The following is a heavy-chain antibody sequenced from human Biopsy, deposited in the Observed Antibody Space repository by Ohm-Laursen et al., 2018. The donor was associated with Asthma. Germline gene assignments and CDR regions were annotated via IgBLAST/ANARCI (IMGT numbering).Heavy chain of an antibody. J-gene: IGHJ4*02. CDR3: ASQSSGPDFWSGYYYFDY. D-gene: IGHD3-3*01. CDR1: GFTFSSYA. V-gene: IGHV3-30-3*01. CDR2: ISYDGSNK. Sequence: SLRLSCTASGFTFSSYAMHWVRQAPGKGLEWVAVISYDGSNKYYADSVKGRFTISRDNSKNTLYLQMNSLRAEDTAVYYRASQSSGPDFWSGYYYFDYWGQGTLVTVSS.